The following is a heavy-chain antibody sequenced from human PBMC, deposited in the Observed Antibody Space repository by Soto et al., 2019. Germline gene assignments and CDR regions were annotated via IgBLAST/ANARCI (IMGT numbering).Heavy chain of an antibody. D-gene: IGHD3-9*01. V-gene: IGHV4-34*01. CDR3: ARGPLWNTDYYFLFDY. CDR1: GGSFRGYY. J-gene: IGHJ4*02. Sequence: PSETLSLTCAVYGGSFRGYYWTWIRQSPGKGLEWIGEINYSGSTNYNPSLKSRVTISVDTSKNQFSLKVNSVTAADTAVYYCARGPLWNTDYYFLFDYRGQGALVTVPS. CDR2: INYSGST.